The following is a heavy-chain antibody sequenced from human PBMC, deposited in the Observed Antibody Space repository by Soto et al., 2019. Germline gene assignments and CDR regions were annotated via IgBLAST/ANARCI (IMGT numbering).Heavy chain of an antibody. Sequence: QITLKESGPTLVKPTQTLTLTCTFSGFSFSTSSVGVGWIRQPPGKALEWLALIYWDDDKRYNPSLRNRLTISKDTSRNQVVVTTTDMDSVDTGTEFCVKVYWVATGIRYYFDYWGQGTLVTVSS. CDR1: GFSFSTSSVG. J-gene: IGHJ4*02. CDR3: VKVYWVATGIRYYFDY. CDR2: IYWDDDK. V-gene: IGHV2-5*04. D-gene: IGHD2-21*02.